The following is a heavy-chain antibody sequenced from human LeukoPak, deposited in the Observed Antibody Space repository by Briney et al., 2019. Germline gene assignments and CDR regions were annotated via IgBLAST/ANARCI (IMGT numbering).Heavy chain of an antibody. CDR3: AKDMNYGSGRQPPLFDY. V-gene: IGHV3-9*01. Sequence: PGGSLRLSCAASGFTFDDYAMHWVRQAPGKGLEWVSGISWNSGSIGYADSVKGRFTISRDNAKNSLYLQMNSLRAEDTALYYCAKDMNYGSGRQPPLFDYWGQGTLVTVSS. J-gene: IGHJ4*02. CDR1: GFTFDDYA. CDR2: ISWNSGSI. D-gene: IGHD3-10*01.